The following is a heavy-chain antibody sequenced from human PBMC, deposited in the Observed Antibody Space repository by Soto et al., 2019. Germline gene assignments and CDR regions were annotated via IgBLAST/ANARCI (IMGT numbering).Heavy chain of an antibody. V-gene: IGHV3-30-3*01. CDR2: ISYDGSNK. CDR3: ARDGYAIRWYFQH. D-gene: IGHD5-12*01. CDR1: EFTLSSYA. Sequence: QVQLVESGGGVVQPGGSLSLPGAASEFTLSSYARNWVRQAPGRGLGWVAVISYDGSNKYYADSVKGRFTISRDNSKNTLYLQMNSLRAEDTAVYYCARDGYAIRWYFQHWGQGTLVTVSS. J-gene: IGHJ1*01.